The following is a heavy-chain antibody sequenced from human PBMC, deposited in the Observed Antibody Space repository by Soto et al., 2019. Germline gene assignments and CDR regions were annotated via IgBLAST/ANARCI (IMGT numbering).Heavy chain of an antibody. CDR1: GFTFSSYA. Sequence: GGSLRLSCAASGFTFSSYAMSWVRQAPGKGLEWVSAISGSGGSTYYADSVKGRFTISRDNSKNTLYLQMNSLRAEDTALYYCAKDQHQGPYSYGMDVWGQGTTVTVS. CDR2: ISGSGGST. CDR3: AKDQHQGPYSYGMDV. D-gene: IGHD6-13*01. V-gene: IGHV3-23*01. J-gene: IGHJ6*02.